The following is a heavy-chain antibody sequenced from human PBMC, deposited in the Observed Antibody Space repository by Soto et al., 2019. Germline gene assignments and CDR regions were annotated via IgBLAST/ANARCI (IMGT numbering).Heavy chain of an antibody. CDR1: GGSFSDLA. V-gene: IGHV1-69*01. CDR3: ASERVAEMATGGYFDH. J-gene: IGHJ4*01. Sequence: QVHLVQSGAEVKKPGSSVRVSCKTSGGSFSDLAFSWVRQAPRQGLEWVGGIIPLFGAPNYAREFQGRVTISADESSSTVYMELRSLRSEDTAVYYCASERVAEMATGGYFDHXXXXTLVTVXS. CDR2: IIPLFGAP. D-gene: IGHD5-12*01.